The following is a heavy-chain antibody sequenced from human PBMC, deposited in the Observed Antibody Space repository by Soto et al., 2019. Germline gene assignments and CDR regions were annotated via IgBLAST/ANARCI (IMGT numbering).Heavy chain of an antibody. J-gene: IGHJ5*02. CDR3: ARGGIAVLVDVPHWFDP. CDR2: IYHSGST. Sequence: PETLSLTCAVSGYSISSGYYWGWIRQPPGKGLDWIGSIYHSGSTYYNPSLKSRVTISVDTSKNQFSLKLTSVTAADTAVYYCARGGIAVLVDVPHWFDPWGQGTLVTVSS. D-gene: IGHD2-15*01. CDR1: GYSISSGYY. V-gene: IGHV4-38-2*01.